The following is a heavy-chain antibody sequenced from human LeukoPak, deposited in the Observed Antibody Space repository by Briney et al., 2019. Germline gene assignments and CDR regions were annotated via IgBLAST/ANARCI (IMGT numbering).Heavy chain of an antibody. CDR3: AKDSAGDYYGSGGKGFDY. CDR1: GFTFSSYG. J-gene: IGHJ4*02. Sequence: PGRSLRLSCAASGFTFSSYGMHWVRQSPGKGLEWVAVISYDGSNKYYADSVKGRSTISRDNSKNTLYLQMNSLRAEDTAVYYCAKDSAGDYYGSGGKGFDYWGQGTLVTVSS. CDR2: ISYDGSNK. D-gene: IGHD3-10*01. V-gene: IGHV3-30*18.